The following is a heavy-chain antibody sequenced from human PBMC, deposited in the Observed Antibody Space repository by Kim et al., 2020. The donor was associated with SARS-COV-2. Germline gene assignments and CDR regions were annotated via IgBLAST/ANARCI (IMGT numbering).Heavy chain of an antibody. J-gene: IGHJ4*02. CDR3: ARGGIQLRGFDY. D-gene: IGHD5-18*01. Sequence: YYNPSLKSRVTISVDTSKNQFSLKLSSVTAADTAVYYCARGGIQLRGFDYWGQGTLVTVSS. V-gene: IGHV4-39*01.